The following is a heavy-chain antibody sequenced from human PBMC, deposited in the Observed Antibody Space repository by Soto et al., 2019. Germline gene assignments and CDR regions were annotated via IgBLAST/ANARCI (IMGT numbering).Heavy chain of an antibody. CDR3: ASILGGIFDY. Sequence: QVQLVQSGAEVKKPGSSVKVSCKASGGSFSSYSISWVRQAPGQGLEWMGGIMPISDSTKYAQNFQDRVTITADRSTGTAYMEMRSLRSDDTAVYYCASILGGIFDYWGQGTLVTVSS. J-gene: IGHJ4*02. D-gene: IGHD3-3*01. CDR1: GGSFSSYS. V-gene: IGHV1-69*06. CDR2: IMPISDST.